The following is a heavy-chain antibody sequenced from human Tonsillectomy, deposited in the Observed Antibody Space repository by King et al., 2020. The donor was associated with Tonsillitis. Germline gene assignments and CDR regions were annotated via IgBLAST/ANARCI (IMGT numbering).Heavy chain of an antibody. CDR3: ATTYDILTGYYFY. J-gene: IGHJ4*02. Sequence: VQLQQWGAGLLKPSETLSLTCAVYGGSFSGYYWSWIRQPPGKGLEWIGEINHSGSTNYNPSLKSRVTISVDTSKNQFSLKLSSVTAADTAVYYCATTYDILTGYYFYWGQGTLVTVSS. V-gene: IGHV4-34*01. D-gene: IGHD3-9*01. CDR1: GGSFSGYY. CDR2: INHSGST.